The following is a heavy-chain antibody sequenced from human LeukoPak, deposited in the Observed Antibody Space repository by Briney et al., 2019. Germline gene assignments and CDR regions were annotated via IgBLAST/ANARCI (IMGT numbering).Heavy chain of an antibody. Sequence: PSETLSLTCTVSGGSISSYPWSWIRQPPGKGLEWIGNIYSSGTTNYNPSLKSRVTISVDTSKNQFSLKLSSVTAADTAVFYCARGWGYLDYWGQGTLVTVSS. CDR2: IYSSGTT. CDR3: ARGWGYLDY. J-gene: IGHJ4*02. CDR1: GGSISSYP. D-gene: IGHD3-16*01. V-gene: IGHV4-59*01.